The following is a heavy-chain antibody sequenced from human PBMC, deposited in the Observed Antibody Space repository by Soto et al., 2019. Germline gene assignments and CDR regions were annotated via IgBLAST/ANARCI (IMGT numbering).Heavy chain of an antibody. CDR3: ASGVWVDAYAAGAFFDY. CDR1: GLRVTPNY. J-gene: IGHJ4*02. D-gene: IGHD3-16*01. CDR2: IYSGTTT. Sequence: EVLLVQSGGGLVQPGGSPRLSCAPSGLRVTPNYMAWVRQAPGKGLEWVSVIYSGTTTHHADSVKGRFTISRDSSSNTRYLQMSRLRVADTALYDCASGVWVDAYAAGAFFDYWGQGTLVTVSS. V-gene: IGHV3-66*01.